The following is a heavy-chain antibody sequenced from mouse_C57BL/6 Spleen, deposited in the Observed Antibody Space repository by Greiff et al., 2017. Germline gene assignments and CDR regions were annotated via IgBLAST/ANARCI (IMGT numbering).Heavy chain of an antibody. Sequence: VQLQQPGAELVRPGSSVKLSCKASGYTFTSYWMHWVKQRPIQGLEWIGNIDPSDSGTHYNQKFKDKATLTVDKSSSTAYMQLSSLTSEDSAVYYCARDKDYDWFAYWGQGTLVTVSA. J-gene: IGHJ3*01. CDR1: GYTFTSYW. CDR3: ARDKDYDWFAY. D-gene: IGHD2-4*01. V-gene: IGHV1-52*01. CDR2: IDPSDSGT.